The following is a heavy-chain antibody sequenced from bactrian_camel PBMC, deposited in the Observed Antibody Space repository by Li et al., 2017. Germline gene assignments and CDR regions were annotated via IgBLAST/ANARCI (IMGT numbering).Heavy chain of an antibody. V-gene: IGHV3S26*01. CDR2: IDSSGGT. CDR1: RLTLPLYW. J-gene: IGHJ4*01. D-gene: IGHD1*01. Sequence: HVQLVESGGGSVQPGGSLRLSCAPSRLTLPLYWMAWFRQAPGKEREGDAGIDSSGGTTYADSVKGRFTISKDSAKNILYLQMNSLKPEDTAMYYCAAAPDLSYGRLISGGLRPTSFTYWGRGTQVTVS. CDR3: AAAPDLSYGRLISGGLRPTSFTY.